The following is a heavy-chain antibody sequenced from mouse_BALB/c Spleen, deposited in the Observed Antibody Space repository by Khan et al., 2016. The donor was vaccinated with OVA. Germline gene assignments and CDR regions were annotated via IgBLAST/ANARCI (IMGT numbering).Heavy chain of an antibody. CDR1: GYTFTSYT. CDR3: VIDGAYYMNDGWFAY. J-gene: IGHJ3*01. V-gene: IGHV1-4*01. CDR2: INPSNGYT. D-gene: IGHD2-14*01. Sequence: QVQLQQSGAELARPGASVKMSCKASGYTFTSYTIHWIKQRPGQGLEWIGYINPSNGYTNYNQKFKDKATLTADKSSTTAYMQLSSLTSDDSAVYNCVIDGAYYMNDGWFAYWGQGTLVTVSA.